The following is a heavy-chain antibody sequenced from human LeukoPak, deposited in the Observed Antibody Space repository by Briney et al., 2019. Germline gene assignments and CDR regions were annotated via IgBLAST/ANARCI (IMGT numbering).Heavy chain of an antibody. V-gene: IGHV1-2*02. D-gene: IGHD3-3*01. CDR3: ARNYDFWSGYDPNWFDP. CDR1: GYTFTSYY. CDR2: INPNSGGT. Sequence: ASVKVSCKASGYTFTSYYMHWVRQAPGQGLEWRGWINPNSGGTNYAQKFQGRVTMTRDTSISTAYMELSRLRSDDTAVYYCARNYDFWSGYDPNWFDPWGQGTLVTVSS. J-gene: IGHJ5*02.